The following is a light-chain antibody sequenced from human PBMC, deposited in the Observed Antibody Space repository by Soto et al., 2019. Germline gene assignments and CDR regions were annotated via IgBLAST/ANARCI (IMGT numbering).Light chain of an antibody. Sequence: QAVVTQESSLTVSPGGTVTLTCGSSTGAVTSDHFPFWFQQKPGQAPRALIDDTNTRHSWIPARFSGSLLGGKAALTLSGAQPEDEADYYCLLAYTGARVFGGGTKLTVL. J-gene: IGLJ2*01. CDR3: LLAYTGARV. V-gene: IGLV7-46*01. CDR1: TGAVTSDHF. CDR2: DTN.